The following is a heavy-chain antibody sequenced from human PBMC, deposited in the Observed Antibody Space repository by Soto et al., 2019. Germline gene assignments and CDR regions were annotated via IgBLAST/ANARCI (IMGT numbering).Heavy chain of an antibody. Sequence: GGSLRLSCAASGFTFSSYAMHWVRQAPGKGLEWVAVISYDGSNKYYADSVKGRFTISRDNSKNTLYLQMNSLRAEDTAVYYCAREGGGIAAAGSIWYYYYGMDVWGQGTTVTVSS. CDR2: ISYDGSNK. J-gene: IGHJ6*02. CDR1: GFTFSSYA. V-gene: IGHV3-30-3*01. CDR3: AREGGGIAAAGSIWYYYYGMDV. D-gene: IGHD6-13*01.